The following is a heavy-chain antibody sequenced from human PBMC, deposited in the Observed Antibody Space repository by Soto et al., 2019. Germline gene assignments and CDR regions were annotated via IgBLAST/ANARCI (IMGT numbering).Heavy chain of an antibody. J-gene: IGHJ5*02. Sequence: SETLSLTCTVSGGSVRSSTYYWGWIRQSPGKGLEWIGSIYYSGSTHNNPSLKSRVTISVDRSKNQFSLKLSSVTAADTAVYYCARVPDRWGQGTLVTVSS. CDR3: ARVPDR. D-gene: IGHD2-2*01. CDR1: GGSVRSSTYY. CDR2: IYYSGST. V-gene: IGHV4-39*07.